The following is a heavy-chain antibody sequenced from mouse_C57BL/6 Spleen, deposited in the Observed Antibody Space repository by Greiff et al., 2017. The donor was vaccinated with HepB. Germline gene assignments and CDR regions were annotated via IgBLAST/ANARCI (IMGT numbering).Heavy chain of an antibody. CDR3: AIYYDPLDY. D-gene: IGHD2-4*01. Sequence: QVQLKQPGAELVMPGASVKLSCKASGYTFTSYWMHWVKQRPGQGLEWIGEIDPSDSYTNYNQKFKGKSKLTVDKSSSTAYLQLSSLTSEDSAVYYCAIYYDPLDYGGQGTTLTVSS. J-gene: IGHJ2*01. V-gene: IGHV1-69*01. CDR1: GYTFTSYW. CDR2: IDPSDSYT.